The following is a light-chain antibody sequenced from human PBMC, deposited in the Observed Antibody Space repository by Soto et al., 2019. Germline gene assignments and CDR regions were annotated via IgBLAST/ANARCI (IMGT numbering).Light chain of an antibody. CDR1: RTINTY. CDR2: GAS. CDR3: QQTYSDIS. J-gene: IGKJ4*01. Sequence: DVRMTQSPSSLSASVGDTITITCRASRTINTYLNWFQQKPGEPPRLLIYGASTLHDGVPSRFSGSGAGADLTLPISDLQPEDFASYHCQQTYSDISFGGGTKV. V-gene: IGKV1-39*01.